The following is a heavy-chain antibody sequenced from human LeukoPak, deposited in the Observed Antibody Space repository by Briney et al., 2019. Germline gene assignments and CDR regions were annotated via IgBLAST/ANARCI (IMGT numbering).Heavy chain of an antibody. V-gene: IGHV5-51*01. CDR1: GSSFTSYW. CDR3: PRPRIESELDY. Sequence: GAALKISCKGSGSSFTSYWIGWVRQMTGKGLEWMGIIYPGDSDTRYSPSFQGQVTISADKSISTAYLQCSSLKASDTPMHYCPRPRIESELDYWGQGTLVTVSS. J-gene: IGHJ4*02. CDR2: IYPGDSDT.